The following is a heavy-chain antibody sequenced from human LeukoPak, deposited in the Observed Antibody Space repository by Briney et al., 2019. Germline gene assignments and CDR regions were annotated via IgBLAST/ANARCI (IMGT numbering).Heavy chain of an antibody. V-gene: IGHV3-11*01. D-gene: IGHD1-14*01. J-gene: IGHJ4*02. CDR2: ISSRGSAI. CDR3: ARDPLVTAEQFDY. Sequence: PGGSLRVFCAASGFTFSDYWMSWIRQAPGKGVEWVSYISSRGSAIYYADSVRGRFTISRDNAKKSLYLQMNSLRAEDTAMYYCARDPLVTAEQFDYWGQGVLVSVSS. CDR1: GFTFSDYW.